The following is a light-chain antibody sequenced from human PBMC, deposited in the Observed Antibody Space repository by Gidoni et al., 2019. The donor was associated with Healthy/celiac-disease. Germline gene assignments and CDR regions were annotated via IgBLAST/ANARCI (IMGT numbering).Light chain of an antibody. J-gene: IGLJ1*01. Sequence: QSAPTQPASVSGSPGQSITISCTGTSSDVGSYNLVSWYQQHPGKAPKLMIHEGSKRPSGVSNRFSGSKSGNTASLTISGLQAEDEADYYCCSYAGSSSYVFGTGTKVTVL. CDR2: EGS. CDR3: CSYAGSSSYV. V-gene: IGLV2-23*01. CDR1: SSDVGSYNL.